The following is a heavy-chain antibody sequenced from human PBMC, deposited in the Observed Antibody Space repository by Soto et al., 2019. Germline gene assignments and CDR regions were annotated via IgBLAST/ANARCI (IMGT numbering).Heavy chain of an antibody. CDR3: ARQPSMEAAGTLDAFDV. J-gene: IGHJ3*01. D-gene: IGHD6-13*01. CDR2: IYPGDSDT. V-gene: IGHV5-51*01. Sequence: EVQLVQSGAEVKKPGESLKIPCKGSGYNFTTYWIGWMCQMPGKGLEWMGLIYPGDSDTRYSPSFQGQVTISVDKSISTAYLQWNSLKASDSAMYYCARQPSMEAAGTLDAFDVWGQGTMVTVSS. CDR1: GYNFTTYW.